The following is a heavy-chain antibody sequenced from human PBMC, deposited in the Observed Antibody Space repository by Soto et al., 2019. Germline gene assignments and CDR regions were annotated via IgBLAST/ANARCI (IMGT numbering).Heavy chain of an antibody. V-gene: IGHV4-34*01. J-gene: IGHJ5*02. CDR1: GDSLSGYA. Sequence: SETLSLTCDVHGDSLSGYAWSWIRQPPGRGLEWIGEITFRGVTNYHPSLKSRLPMSVDTSKNRISLNVSSVTAADTAFYFCARKLEASIRHVEWFSYKWFDPWGPGTLVTVSS. CDR2: ITFRGVT. D-gene: IGHD3-9*01. CDR3: ARKLEASIRHVEWFSYKWFDP.